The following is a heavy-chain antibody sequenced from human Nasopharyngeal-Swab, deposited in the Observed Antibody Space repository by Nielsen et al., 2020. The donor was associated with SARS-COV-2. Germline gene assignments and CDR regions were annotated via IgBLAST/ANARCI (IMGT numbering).Heavy chain of an antibody. V-gene: IGHV5-51*01. CDR2: IYPGDSDT. CDR3: ARLPEQLVHPVDY. CDR1: GYSFTSYW. J-gene: IGHJ4*02. Sequence: GESLKISCKGSGYSFTSYWIGWVRQMPGKGLEWMGIIYPGDSDTRYSPFFQGQVTISADKSISTAYLKWRSLKASDTAMSYCARLPEQLVHPVDYWGQGTLVTVSS. D-gene: IGHD6-6*01.